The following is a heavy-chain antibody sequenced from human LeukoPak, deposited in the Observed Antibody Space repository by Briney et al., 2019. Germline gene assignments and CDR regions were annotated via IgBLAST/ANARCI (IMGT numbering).Heavy chain of an antibody. D-gene: IGHD1-26*01. CDR2: ISAYNGHT. CDR1: GYTFTSYG. J-gene: IGHJ3*02. Sequence: GASVKVSCKASGYTFTSYGISWVRRAPGQGLEWMGWISAYNGHTNYAQKFQGRVTMTTDTSTSTAYMELRSLRSDDTAVYYCARGGRWELPRPYAFDIWGQGTMVTVSS. CDR3: ARGGRWELPRPYAFDI. V-gene: IGHV1-18*01.